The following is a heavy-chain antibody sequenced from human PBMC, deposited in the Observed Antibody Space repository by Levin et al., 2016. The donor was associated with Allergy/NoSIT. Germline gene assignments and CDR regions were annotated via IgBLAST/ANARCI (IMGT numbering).Heavy chain of an antibody. J-gene: IGHJ4*02. Sequence: WIRQPPGKGLEWVAVISYDGSNKYYADSVKGRFTISRDNSKNTLYLQMNSLRAEDTAVYYCAKDLAGSGYFDYWGQGTLVTVSS. V-gene: IGHV3-30*18. D-gene: IGHD3-10*01. CDR2: ISYDGSNK. CDR3: AKDLAGSGYFDY.